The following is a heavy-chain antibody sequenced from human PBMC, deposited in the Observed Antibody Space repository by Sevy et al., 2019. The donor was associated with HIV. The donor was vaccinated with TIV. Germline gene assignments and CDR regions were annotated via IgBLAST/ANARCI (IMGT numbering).Heavy chain of an antibody. V-gene: IGHV1-24*01. CDR1: GKTLAALA. CDR2: FDPEDDKR. J-gene: IGHJ4*02. Sequence: ASVKVSCKISGKTLAALAMHWVRQAPGKGLEWMGSFDPEDDKRIYAQKFQGRVTMTEDTSTDTTYMERRSLRSEDTAVYYCATTKDYYDSSGYPFDYWGQGTLVTVSS. CDR3: ATTKDYYDSSGYPFDY. D-gene: IGHD3-22*01.